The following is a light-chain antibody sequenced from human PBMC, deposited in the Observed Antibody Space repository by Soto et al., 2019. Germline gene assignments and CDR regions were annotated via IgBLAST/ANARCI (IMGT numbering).Light chain of an antibody. Sequence: PSTLSASVGDSVTITCRASQNIRNWLAWYQQKPGKAPNPLIYDASSLKGGVPARFSGSGSGTEFTLTISSLQPDDFATYYCQQYNTYSTFGQGTRLEIK. CDR1: QNIRNW. J-gene: IGKJ5*01. CDR2: DAS. CDR3: QQYNTYST. V-gene: IGKV1-5*01.